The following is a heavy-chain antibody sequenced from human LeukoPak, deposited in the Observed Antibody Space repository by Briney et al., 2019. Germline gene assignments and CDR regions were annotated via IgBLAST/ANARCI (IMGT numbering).Heavy chain of an antibody. CDR1: GGSFSGYY. J-gene: IGHJ6*04. Sequence: PSETLSLTCAVYGGSFSGYYWSWIRQPPGKGLEWIGEINHSGSTNYNPSLKSRVTMSVDTSKNQFSLKLSSVTAADTAVYYCARGGDIVVVPAAQSLLYGMDVWGKGTTVTVSS. CDR3: ARGGDIVVVPAAQSLLYGMDV. CDR2: INHSGST. D-gene: IGHD2-2*01. V-gene: IGHV4-34*01.